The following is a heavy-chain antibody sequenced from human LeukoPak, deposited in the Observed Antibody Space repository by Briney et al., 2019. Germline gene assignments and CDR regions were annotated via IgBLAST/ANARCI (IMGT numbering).Heavy chain of an antibody. CDR2: IIPIFGTA. D-gene: IGHD3-3*01. CDR1: GGTFSSYT. Sequence: ASVKVSCKASGGTFSSYTISWVRQAPGQGLEWMGGIIPIFGTANYAQKFQGRVTITADESTSTAYMELSSLRSEDTAVYYCARGEDGFWSGYVEHWGQGTLVTVSP. CDR3: ARGEDGFWSGYVEH. V-gene: IGHV1-69*13. J-gene: IGHJ1*01.